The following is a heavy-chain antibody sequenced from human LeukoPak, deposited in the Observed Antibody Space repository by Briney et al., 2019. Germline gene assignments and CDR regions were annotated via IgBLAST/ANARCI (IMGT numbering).Heavy chain of an antibody. CDR2: ISAYDGNT. V-gene: IGHV1-18*01. J-gene: IGHJ4*02. CDR1: GYTFSSYG. CDR3: ARDPNYYGSGSYYNVGFFVL. Sequence: ASVKVSCKASGYTFSSYGISWVRQAPGQGLEWMGWISAYDGNTDYAQKLQGRVTMTTDTSTSTAYMELRSLRSDDTAVYYCARDPNYYGSGSYYNVGFFVLWGQGTLVTVSS. D-gene: IGHD3-10*01.